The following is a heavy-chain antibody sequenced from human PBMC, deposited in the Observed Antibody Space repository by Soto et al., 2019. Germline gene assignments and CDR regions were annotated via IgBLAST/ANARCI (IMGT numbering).Heavy chain of an antibody. CDR3: AREPLGYYDSDAVSYFDY. Sequence: GASVKVSCKASGYTFTGYYMHWVRQAPGQGLEWMGWINPNSGGTNYAQKFQGWVTMTRDTSISTAYMELSRLRSDDTAVYYCAREPLGYYDSDAVSYFDYWGQGTLVTVSS. J-gene: IGHJ4*02. CDR1: GYTFTGYY. V-gene: IGHV1-2*04. D-gene: IGHD3-22*01. CDR2: INPNSGGT.